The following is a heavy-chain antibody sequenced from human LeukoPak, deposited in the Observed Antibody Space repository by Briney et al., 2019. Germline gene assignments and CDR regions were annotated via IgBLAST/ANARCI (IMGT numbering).Heavy chain of an antibody. CDR1: GFTFSDYW. Sequence: GGSLRLSCAASGFTFSDYWMTWVRQAPGKGLEWVANIKQDGSEKNYVDSVKGRLTISRDNAKKSLYLQMNSLRAEDTAVYYCAREDTAYWGQGTLVTVSS. V-gene: IGHV3-7*01. CDR2: IKQDGSEK. J-gene: IGHJ4*02. CDR3: AREDTAY. D-gene: IGHD5-18*01.